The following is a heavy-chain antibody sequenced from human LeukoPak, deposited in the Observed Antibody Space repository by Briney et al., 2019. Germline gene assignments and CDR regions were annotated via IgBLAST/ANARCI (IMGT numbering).Heavy chain of an antibody. V-gene: IGHV3-21*01. Sequence: GGSLRLSCAASGFTFSSYAMHWVRQAPGKGLEWVSSISSSSSYIYYADSVKGRFTISRDNAKNSLYLQMNSLRAEDTAVYYCASSPLAYYYDSSGYYYYTWGKGTLVTVSS. CDR3: ASSPLAYYYDSSGYYYYT. D-gene: IGHD3-22*01. CDR2: ISSSSSYI. CDR1: GFTFSSYA. J-gene: IGHJ4*02.